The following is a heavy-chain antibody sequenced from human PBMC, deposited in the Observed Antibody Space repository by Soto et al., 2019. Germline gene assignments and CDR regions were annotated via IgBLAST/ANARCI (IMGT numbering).Heavy chain of an antibody. D-gene: IGHD4-17*01. CDR2: IWYDGSNK. CDR1: GFTFSSYG. CDR3: ARDLGYGDPDRNY. Sequence: VQLVESGGGVVQPGRSLRLSCAASGFTFSSYGMHWVRQAPGKGLEWVAVIWYDGSNKYYADSVKGRFTITRDNSKNTVYLQMNSLRAEDTAVYYCARDLGYGDPDRNYWGQGTLVTVSS. J-gene: IGHJ4*02. V-gene: IGHV3-33*01.